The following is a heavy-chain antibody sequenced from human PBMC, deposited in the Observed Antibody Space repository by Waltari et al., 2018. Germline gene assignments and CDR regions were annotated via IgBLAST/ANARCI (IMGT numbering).Heavy chain of an antibody. J-gene: IGHJ6*02. Sequence: EEQLLESGGGLVQPGDSLRLSCAGSGFRFSNYWMNWVRQAPGKGLVWVARSGNDETSISYADSVKGRFTISRDNAKNTVYLQMKRLRVEDTAVYYCARLAPRTYRSPVPGRHYYYGMDVWGQGTTVTVSS. CDR3: ARLAPRTYRSPVPGRHYYYGMDV. D-gene: IGHD3-10*01. V-gene: IGHV3-74*01. CDR2: SGNDETSI. CDR1: GFRFSNYW.